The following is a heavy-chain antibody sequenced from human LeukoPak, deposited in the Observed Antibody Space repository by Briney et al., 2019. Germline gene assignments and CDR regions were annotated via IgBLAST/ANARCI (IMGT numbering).Heavy chain of an antibody. CDR2: IYYSGST. D-gene: IGHD3-22*01. CDR1: GGSISSYY. V-gene: IGHV4-59*01. CDR3: ARVKDDSSGYFADY. Sequence: SETPSLTCTVSGGSISSYYWSWIRQPPGKGLEWIGYIYYSGSTNYNPSLKSRVTISVDTSKNQFSLKLSSVTAADTAVYYCARVKDDSSGYFADYWGQGTLVTVSS. J-gene: IGHJ4*02.